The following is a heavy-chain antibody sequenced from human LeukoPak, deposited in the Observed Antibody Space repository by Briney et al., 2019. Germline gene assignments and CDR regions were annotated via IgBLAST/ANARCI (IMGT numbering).Heavy chain of an antibody. D-gene: IGHD3-3*01. CDR3: ARAVSSGYYNLYFDY. J-gene: IGHJ4*02. CDR2: IIPIFGTA. Sequence: ASVKVSCKASGGTFSSYAISWVRQAPGQGLEWMGGIIPIFGTANYAQKFQGRVTITADESTSTAYMELSSLRSEDTAVYYCARAVSSGYYNLYFDYWGQGTLATVSS. CDR1: GGTFSSYA. V-gene: IGHV1-69*13.